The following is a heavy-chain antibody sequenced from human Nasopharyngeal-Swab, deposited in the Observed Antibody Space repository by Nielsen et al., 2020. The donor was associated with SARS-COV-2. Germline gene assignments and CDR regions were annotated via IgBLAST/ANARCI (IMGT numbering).Heavy chain of an antibody. V-gene: IGHV3-20*04. D-gene: IGHD5-18*01. J-gene: IGHJ4*02. CDR3: ASTWIQLWLPHY. CDR1: GFTFDDYG. Sequence: GESLKISCAASGFTFDDYGMSWVRHPPGKGLGWVSGINWNGGSTGYADSVKGRFTISRDNAKNSLYLQMNSLRAEDTALYYCASTWIQLWLPHYWGQGTLVTVSS. CDR2: INWNGGST.